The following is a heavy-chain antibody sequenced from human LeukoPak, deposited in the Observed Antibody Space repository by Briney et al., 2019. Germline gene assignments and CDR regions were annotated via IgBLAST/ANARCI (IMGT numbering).Heavy chain of an antibody. V-gene: IGHV4-39*07. Sequence: SETLSLTCTVSGGSIRSSNYYWGWIRQPPGKGLEWIGEINHSGSTNYNPSLKSRVTISVDTSKNQFSLKLSSVTAADTAVYYCAKDPAAAGTEDFDYWGQGTLVTVSS. CDR3: AKDPAAAGTEDFDY. CDR2: INHSGST. D-gene: IGHD6-13*01. J-gene: IGHJ4*02. CDR1: GGSIRSSNYY.